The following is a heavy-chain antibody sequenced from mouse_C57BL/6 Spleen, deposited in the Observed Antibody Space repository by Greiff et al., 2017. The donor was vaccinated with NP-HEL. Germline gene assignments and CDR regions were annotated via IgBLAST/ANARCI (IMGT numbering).Heavy chain of an antibody. CDR1: GFSFNTYA. CDR2: IRSKSNNYAT. Sequence: EVQLVESGGGLVQPKGSLKLSCAASGFSFNTYAMNWVRQAPGKGLEWVARIRSKSNNYATYYADSVKDRFTISRDDSESMLYLQMNNLKTEDTAMYYCVRSLYYDYDDGFAYWGQGTLVTVSA. J-gene: IGHJ3*01. CDR3: VRSLYYDYDDGFAY. D-gene: IGHD2-4*01. V-gene: IGHV10-1*01.